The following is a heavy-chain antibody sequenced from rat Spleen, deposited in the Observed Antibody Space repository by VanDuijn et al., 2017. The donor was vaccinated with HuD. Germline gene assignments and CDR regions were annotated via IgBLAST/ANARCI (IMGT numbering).Heavy chain of an antibody. CDR2: ISTGGGNT. CDR3: AKDIEDGFAY. V-gene: IGHV5-27*01. J-gene: IGHJ3*01. Sequence: EVQLVESGGGLVQPGRSLKLSCAASGFTFSDCYMAWVRQAPTKGLEWVASISTGGGNTYYRDSVKGRFTISRDNAKNTLYLQMDSLRSEDTATYYCAKDIEDGFAYWGQGTLVTVSS. CDR1: GFTFSDCY.